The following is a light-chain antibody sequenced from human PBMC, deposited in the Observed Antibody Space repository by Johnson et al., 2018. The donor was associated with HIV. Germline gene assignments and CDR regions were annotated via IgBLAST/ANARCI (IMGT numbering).Light chain of an antibody. J-gene: IGLJ1*01. CDR2: DNN. Sequence: QSVLTQPPSVSAAPGQKVTISCSGSSSNIGNNYVSWYQQLPGTAPKLLIYDNNKRPTGIPDRFSGSTSGSSASLGINGIQIGDETDYDCGIWDSSLRAYVFCTGTKVTLL. CDR3: GIWDSSLRAYV. CDR1: SSNIGNNY. V-gene: IGLV1-51*01.